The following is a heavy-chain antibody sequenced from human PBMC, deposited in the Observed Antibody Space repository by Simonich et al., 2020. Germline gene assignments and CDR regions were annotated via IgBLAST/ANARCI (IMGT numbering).Heavy chain of an antibody. V-gene: IGHV3-30*04. Sequence: QVQRVESGGGVVQPGRSLRLSCAAAGFTFSSCSMHWVRPAPGKEGVGVAYTSSSGMNKYYADSRKGLFTISCDNSMTPLLLKMTGPSAEDTAVCYWASDRNWGLFDPWGQGTLVTVSS. CDR1: GFTFSSCS. CDR3: ASDRNWGLFDP. CDR2: TSSSGMNK. J-gene: IGHJ5*02. D-gene: IGHD7-27*01.